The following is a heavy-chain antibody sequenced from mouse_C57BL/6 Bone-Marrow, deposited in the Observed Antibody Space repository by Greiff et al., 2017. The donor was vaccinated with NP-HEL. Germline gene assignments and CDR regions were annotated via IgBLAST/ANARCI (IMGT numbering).Heavy chain of an antibody. D-gene: IGHD1-1*01. CDR1: GFTFSDYG. CDR3: ARPYYGREDWYFDV. Sequence: VESGGGLVKPGGSLKLSCAASGFTFSDYGMHWVRQAPEKGLEWVAYISSGSSTIYYADTVKGRFTISRDNAKNTLFLQMTSLRSEDTAMYYCARPYYGREDWYFDVWGTGTTVTVSS. V-gene: IGHV5-17*01. CDR2: ISSGSSTI. J-gene: IGHJ1*03.